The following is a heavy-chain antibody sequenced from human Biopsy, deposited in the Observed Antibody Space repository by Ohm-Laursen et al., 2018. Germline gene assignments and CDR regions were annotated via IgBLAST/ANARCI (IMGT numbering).Heavy chain of an antibody. J-gene: IGHJ5*02. CDR2: IYSSGST. CDR1: GGSISNYY. V-gene: IGHV4-4*07. Sequence: GTLSLTCTVSGGSISNYYWSWIRQPAGKGLEWIGRIYSSGSTNYNPSLKSRVTMSVDTSKNQFSLILSSMTAADTAVYYCAREPRIAAVAYFDPWGQGALVTVSS. D-gene: IGHD6-13*01. CDR3: AREPRIAAVAYFDP.